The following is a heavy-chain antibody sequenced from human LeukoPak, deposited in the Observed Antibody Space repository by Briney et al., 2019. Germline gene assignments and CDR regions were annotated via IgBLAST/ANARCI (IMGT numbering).Heavy chain of an antibody. J-gene: IGHJ4*02. D-gene: IGHD6-6*01. CDR3: PRAALQLYYFDY. V-gene: IGHV3-53*05. Sequence: PGGSLRLSCTASGFTVSSNYMSWVRQAPGKGLEWVSLIYSGGSTYYADSVKGRFTISRDNSKNTLYLQMNSLRAEDTAVYYCPRAALQLYYFDYWGQGTLVTVSS. CDR2: IYSGGST. CDR1: GFTVSSNY.